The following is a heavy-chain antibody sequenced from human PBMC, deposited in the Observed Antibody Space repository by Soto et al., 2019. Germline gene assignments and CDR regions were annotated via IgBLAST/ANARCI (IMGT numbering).Heavy chain of an antibody. CDR1: GYSFTSYW. D-gene: IGHD6-19*01. J-gene: IGHJ6*02. V-gene: IGHV5-51*01. CDR3: ARQTTWSSGSPEMDV. Sequence: PGESLKISCKGSGYSFTSYWIGWVRQMPGKGLEWMGIIYPGDSDTRYSPSFQGQVTISADKSITTAYLQWSSLKASDTAIYYCARQTTWSSGSPEMDVWAQGATVTVSS. CDR2: IYPGDSDT.